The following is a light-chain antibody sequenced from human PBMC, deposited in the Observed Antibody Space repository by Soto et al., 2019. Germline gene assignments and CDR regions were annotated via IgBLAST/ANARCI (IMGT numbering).Light chain of an antibody. V-gene: IGKV3-20*01. Sequence: EIVLTQSPGTLSLSPGERATLSCRASQIVSSRYLAWYQQKPGQAPRLLINGASSRATGIPDRFSGSGSGTDFTLTISRLEPEDFAVYYCQQYGSSPLTFGGGTKVEIK. CDR1: QIVSSRY. J-gene: IGKJ4*01. CDR3: QQYGSSPLT. CDR2: GAS.